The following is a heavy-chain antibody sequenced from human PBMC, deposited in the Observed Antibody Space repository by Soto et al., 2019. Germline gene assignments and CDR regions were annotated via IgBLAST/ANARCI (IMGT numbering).Heavy chain of an antibody. J-gene: IGHJ3*01. CDR2: TYYRSKWYN. D-gene: IGHD2-21*02. CDR3: ERDALRVVTRLYVFDL. CDR1: GDSVSSNSAA. Sequence: PAQTLSLTCAISGDSVSSNSAAWNWIRQSPSRGLEWLGRTYYRSKWYNDYAVSVKSRITINPDTSKNQFSLQLNSVTPEDTAVYFCERDALRVVTRLYVFDLGGKGKMVTVS. V-gene: IGHV6-1*01.